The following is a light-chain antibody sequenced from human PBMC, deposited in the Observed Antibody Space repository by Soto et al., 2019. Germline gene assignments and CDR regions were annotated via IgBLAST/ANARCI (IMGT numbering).Light chain of an antibody. CDR1: SSDVGGYNY. CDR2: DVT. J-gene: IGLJ1*01. Sequence: QSALTQPASVSGSPGQSITISCTGTSSDVGGYNYVSWYQQHPGKAPKLMISDVTNRPSGVSDRFSGSKSGNTASLTISGLQAEDEADYYCNSYRSSSTRYVLGTGTKVTVL. V-gene: IGLV2-14*01. CDR3: NSYRSSSTRYV.